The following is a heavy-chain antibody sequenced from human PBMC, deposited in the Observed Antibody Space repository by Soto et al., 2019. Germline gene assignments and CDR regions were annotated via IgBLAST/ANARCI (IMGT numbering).Heavy chain of an antibody. CDR1: GYTFTGYY. J-gene: IGHJ4*02. Sequence: ASVKVSCKASGYTFTGYYMHWVRQAPGQGLEWMGWINPNSGGTNYAQKFQGRVTMTRDTSISTAYMELSRLRSDDTAVYYCARDVASILWFGELSPKELDYWGRGTLVTVS. D-gene: IGHD3-10*01. CDR3: ARDVASILWFGELSPKELDY. CDR2: INPNSGGT. V-gene: IGHV1-2*02.